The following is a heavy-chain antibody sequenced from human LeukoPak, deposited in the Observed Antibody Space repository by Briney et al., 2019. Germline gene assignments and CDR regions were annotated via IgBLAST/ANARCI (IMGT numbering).Heavy chain of an antibody. V-gene: IGHV1-2*02. J-gene: IGHJ6*03. CDR3: AREDSSSWYLGYYYYMDV. Sequence: ASVKVSCKASGYTFTGYYMHWVRQAPGQGLEWMGWINPNSGGTNYAQKFQGRVTMTRDTSISTAYMELSRLRSDDTAVYYCAREDSSSWYLGYYYYMDVWGKGTTVTVSS. CDR1: GYTFTGYY. CDR2: INPNSGGT. D-gene: IGHD6-13*01.